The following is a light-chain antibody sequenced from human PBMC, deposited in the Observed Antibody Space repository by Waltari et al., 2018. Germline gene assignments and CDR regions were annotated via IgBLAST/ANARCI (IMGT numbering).Light chain of an antibody. CDR1: ALPKKY. J-gene: IGLJ3*02. CDR3: YSTDTTGNHRV. CDR2: EDI. V-gene: IGLV3-10*01. Sequence: SSELIQPPSVSVSPGQTARITCSGDALPKKYAYWYQQKSGQAPVLVIYEDIKRPSGISERFSGSSSGTMATLTISGAQVEDEGDFYCYSTDTTGNHRVFGGGTKLTVL.